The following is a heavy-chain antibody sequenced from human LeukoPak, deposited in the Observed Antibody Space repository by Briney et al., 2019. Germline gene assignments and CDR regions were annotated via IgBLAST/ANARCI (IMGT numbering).Heavy chain of an antibody. CDR3: ARGQWLLRVYFDY. D-gene: IGHD6-19*01. J-gene: IGHJ4*02. V-gene: IGHV4-38-2*01. CDR2: IYHSGST. Sequence: SETLSLTCAVSGYSISSGYYWGWIRQPPGKGLEWIGSIYHSGSTYYNPSLKSPVTISVDTSKNQFSLKLSSVTAADTAVYYCARGQWLLRVYFDYWGQGTLVTVSS. CDR1: GYSISSGYY.